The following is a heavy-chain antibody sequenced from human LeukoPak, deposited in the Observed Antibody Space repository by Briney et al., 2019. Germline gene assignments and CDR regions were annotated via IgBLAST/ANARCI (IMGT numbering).Heavy chain of an antibody. CDR2: IYHSGST. CDR1: GYSISSGYY. Sequence: SETLSLTCAVSGYSISSGYYWGWIRQPPGKELEWIGSIYHSGSTYYNPSLKSRVTISVDTSKNQFSLKLSSVTAADTAVYYCARQYCSSTSCLDDFDYWGQGTLVTVSS. CDR3: ARQYCSSTSCLDDFDY. J-gene: IGHJ4*02. V-gene: IGHV4-38-2*01. D-gene: IGHD2-2*01.